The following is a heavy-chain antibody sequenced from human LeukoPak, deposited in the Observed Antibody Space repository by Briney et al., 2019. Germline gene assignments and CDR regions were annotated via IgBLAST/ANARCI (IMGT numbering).Heavy chain of an antibody. Sequence: SETLSLTCAASGGSISSSNWWSWVRPPPGKGLEWIGEIYHSGSTNYNPSLKSRVTISVDKSKNQFSLKLSSVTAADTAVYYCARGPDIMITFGGTYYFDYWGQGTLVTVSS. V-gene: IGHV4-4*02. D-gene: IGHD3-16*01. J-gene: IGHJ4*02. CDR1: GGSISSSNW. CDR3: ARGPDIMITFGGTYYFDY. CDR2: IYHSGST.